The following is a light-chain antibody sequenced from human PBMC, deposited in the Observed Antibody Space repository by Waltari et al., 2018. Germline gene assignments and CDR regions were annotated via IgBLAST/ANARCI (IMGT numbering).Light chain of an antibody. CDR3: LSYTTRISFV. J-gene: IGLJ2*01. Sequence: QPALTQPASVSGSPGQSITISCTGSSNDIGNSNHVCWYQQHPGQAPRLILSEVTERPSGVSDRFSGSKSGNTASLTISGLQAEDEADYYCLSYTTRISFVFGGGTKLSVL. CDR2: EVT. CDR1: SNDIGNSNH. V-gene: IGLV2-23*02.